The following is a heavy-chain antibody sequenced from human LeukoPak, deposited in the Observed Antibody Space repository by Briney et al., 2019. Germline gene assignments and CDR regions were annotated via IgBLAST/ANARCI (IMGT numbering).Heavy chain of an antibody. D-gene: IGHD2-8*01. CDR2: ISDSGSA. CDR1: GSSMSSDYY. J-gene: IGHJ4*02. V-gene: IGHV4-38-2*02. Sequence: SETLSLTCTVSGSSMSSDYYWGWIRQPPGKGLEWIGSISDSGSAYYNPSLKSRVVISVDPSKKQFSLKVTSVTAADTAVYYCARALIGYYFDYWGQGTLVTVSS. CDR3: ARALIGYYFDY.